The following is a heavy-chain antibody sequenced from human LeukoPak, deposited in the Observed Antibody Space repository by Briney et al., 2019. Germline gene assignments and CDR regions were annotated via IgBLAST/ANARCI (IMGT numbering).Heavy chain of an antibody. CDR3: AKGVDNTGRLRWFDS. D-gene: IGHD1-1*01. J-gene: IGHJ5*01. Sequence: GGSLRLSCAASGFTFSNYALTWVRQTPGKGLEWVSTISGRGSDTFYADAVKGRFTISRDNSKNTMYLQMNSLRIEDTAFYYCAKGVDNTGRLRWFDSWGQGTLVTVSS. CDR2: ISGRGSDT. CDR1: GFTFSNYA. V-gene: IGHV3-23*01.